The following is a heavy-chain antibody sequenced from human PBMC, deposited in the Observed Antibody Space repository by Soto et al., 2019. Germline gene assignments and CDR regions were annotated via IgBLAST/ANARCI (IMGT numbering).Heavy chain of an antibody. D-gene: IGHD6-19*01. CDR3: AKEVGNTDRPISGPTEDY. Sequence: GGSLRLSCAASGFTFSSYAMSWVRQAPGKGLEWVSAISGSGGSTYYADSVKGRFTISRDNSKNTLYLQMNSLRAEDTAVYYCAKEVGNTDRPISGPTEDYWGQGTLVTVSS. CDR1: GFTFSSYA. CDR2: ISGSGGST. J-gene: IGHJ4*02. V-gene: IGHV3-23*01.